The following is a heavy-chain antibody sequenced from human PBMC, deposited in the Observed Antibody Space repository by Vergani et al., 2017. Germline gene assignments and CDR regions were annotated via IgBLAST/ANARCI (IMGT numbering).Heavy chain of an antibody. Sequence: EVQLVESGGGLVQPGGSLRLSCAASGFTVSSNYMSWVRQAPGKGLEWVSVIYSGGSTYYADSGKGRFTISRDNSKNTLYLQMNSMRAAYTAVYYCARDRRDIVVVPAAMDYYYYGMDVWGQGTTVTVSS. CDR1: GFTVSSNY. J-gene: IGHJ6*02. CDR3: ARDRRDIVVVPAAMDYYYYGMDV. CDR2: IYSGGST. V-gene: IGHV3-66*02. D-gene: IGHD2-2*01.